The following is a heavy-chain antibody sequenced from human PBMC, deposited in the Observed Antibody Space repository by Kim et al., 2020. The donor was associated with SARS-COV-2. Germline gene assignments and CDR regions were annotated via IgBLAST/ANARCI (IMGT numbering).Heavy chain of an antibody. CDR3: ARGTGGTD. CDR1: GFTFSRSA. Sequence: GGSLRLSCAASGFTFSRSAMSWVRQAPGMGLEWVSTISDSGGNAYYIDSVKGRFTVSRDNSRNTLYLQINSLRAEDTAVYFCARGTGGTDWGQGTLVTVSS. D-gene: IGHD1-26*01. J-gene: IGHJ4*02. CDR2: ISDSGGNA. V-gene: IGHV3-23*01.